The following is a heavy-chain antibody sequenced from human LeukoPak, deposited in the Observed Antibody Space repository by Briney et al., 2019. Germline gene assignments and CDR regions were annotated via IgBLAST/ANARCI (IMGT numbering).Heavy chain of an antibody. V-gene: IGHV4-59*01. J-gene: IGHJ4*02. D-gene: IGHD2-15*01. Sequence: PSETLSLTCTVYGGSLSSYHWNWIRQSPGKGLEWIGYVYHSGGTNYNPSLKSRVTISLDTSKNQFSVKLKSVTAADTDVYYCARRSVVGARTYYFDYWGQGTLVTVSS. CDR3: ARRSVVGARTYYFDY. CDR2: VYHSGGT. CDR1: GGSLSSYH.